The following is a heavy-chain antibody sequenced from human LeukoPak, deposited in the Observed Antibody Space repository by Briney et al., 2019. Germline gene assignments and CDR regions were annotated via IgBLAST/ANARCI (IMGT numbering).Heavy chain of an antibody. D-gene: IGHD7-27*01. CDR1: GFTFSSYW. V-gene: IGHV3-74*01. CDR3: VREPGAPRGWFDS. CDR2: INSDGSSA. Sequence: TGGSLRLSCAASGFTFSSYWMHWVRQAPGKGLVWVSRINSDGSSASYADSVKGRFTISRDNAKNTLYLQMNSLRAEDTAVYYCVREPGAPRGWFDSWGQGTLVTVSS. J-gene: IGHJ5*01.